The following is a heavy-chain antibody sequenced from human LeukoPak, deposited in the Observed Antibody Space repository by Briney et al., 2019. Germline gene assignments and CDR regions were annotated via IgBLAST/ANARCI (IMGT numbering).Heavy chain of an antibody. V-gene: IGHV3-74*01. Sequence: GGSLRLSCAASGFSFSSSWTPWVRQTPGKGLVWLSRISPDGSSTSYADSVKGRFTVSRDIARNTLSLQMNSLRAEDSAVYYCARLQGITPQPMTEGFDIWGQGTMVTVSS. D-gene: IGHD3-16*01. CDR1: GFSFSSSW. CDR2: ISPDGSST. CDR3: ARLQGITPQPMTEGFDI. J-gene: IGHJ3*02.